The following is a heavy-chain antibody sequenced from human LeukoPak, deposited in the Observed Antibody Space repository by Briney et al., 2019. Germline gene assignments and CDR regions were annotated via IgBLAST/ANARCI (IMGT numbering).Heavy chain of an antibody. V-gene: IGHV1-69*13. J-gene: IGHJ5*02. CDR1: GGTFSSYA. Sequence: GASVTFSCKASGGTFSSYAISWVRQAPGQGLEWMGGIIPIFGTANYAQKFQGRVTITADESTSTAYMELSSLRSEDTAVYYCARDHGDVEMATITHSWFDPWGQGTLVTVSS. CDR3: ARDHGDVEMATITHSWFDP. D-gene: IGHD5-24*01. CDR2: IIPIFGTA.